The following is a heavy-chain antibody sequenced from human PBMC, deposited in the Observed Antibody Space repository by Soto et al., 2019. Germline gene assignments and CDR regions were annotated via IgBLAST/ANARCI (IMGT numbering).Heavy chain of an antibody. V-gene: IGHV1-69*13. J-gene: IGHJ5*02. CDR1: GGTFSSYA. CDR3: ASSLRSRGWFDP. Sequence: GXSVKVSFKASGGTFSSYAISWVRQAPGQGLEWMGGIIPIFGTANYAQKFQGRVTITADESTSTAYMELSSLRSEDTAVYYCASSLRSRGWFDPWGQGTLVTVS. CDR2: IIPIFGTA. D-gene: IGHD3-3*01.